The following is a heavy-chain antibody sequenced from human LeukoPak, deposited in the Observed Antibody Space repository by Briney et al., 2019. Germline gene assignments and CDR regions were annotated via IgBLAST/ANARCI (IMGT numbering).Heavy chain of an antibody. Sequence: GGSLRLSCAASGFTFSSYAVSWVRQAPGKGLEWASAISGSGGGTYYADSVEGRFTISRDNSKNTLYLQMNSLSTEDTAVYYCAKTTTGYSSGRYPGWPVDYWGQGTLVTVSS. CDR3: AKTTTGYSSGRYPGWPVDY. J-gene: IGHJ4*02. D-gene: IGHD6-19*01. V-gene: IGHV3-23*01. CDR1: GFTFSSYA. CDR2: ISGSGGGT.